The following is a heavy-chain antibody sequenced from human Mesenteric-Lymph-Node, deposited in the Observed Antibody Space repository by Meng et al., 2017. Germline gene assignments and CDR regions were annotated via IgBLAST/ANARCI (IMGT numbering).Heavy chain of an antibody. Sequence: GSLRLSCAVSGYSISSGYYWGWIRQPPGKGLEWIGSIYHSGSTYYNPSLKSRVTISVDTSKNQFSLKLSSVTAADTAVYYCARAGYGSYYLVDYWGQGTLVTVSS. CDR3: ARAGYGSYYLVDY. J-gene: IGHJ4*02. CDR1: GYSISSGYY. V-gene: IGHV4-38-2*01. D-gene: IGHD1-26*01. CDR2: IYHSGST.